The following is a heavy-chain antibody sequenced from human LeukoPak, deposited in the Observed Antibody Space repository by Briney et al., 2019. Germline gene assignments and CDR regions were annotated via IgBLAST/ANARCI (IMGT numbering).Heavy chain of an antibody. D-gene: IGHD3-16*02. CDR2: IYHSGST. J-gene: IGHJ4*02. CDR1: GGSISSGGYS. V-gene: IGHV4-30-2*01. Sequence: SQTLSLTCAVSGGSISSGGYSWGWIRQPPGKGLEWIGYIYHSGSTYYNPSLKSRVTISVDRSKNQFSLKLSSVTAADTAVYYCARGYYDYVWGSYRYSSYFDYWGQGTLVTVSS. CDR3: ARGYYDYVWGSYRYSSYFDY.